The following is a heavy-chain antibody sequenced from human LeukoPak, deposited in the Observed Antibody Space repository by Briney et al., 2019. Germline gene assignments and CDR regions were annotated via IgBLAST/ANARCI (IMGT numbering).Heavy chain of an antibody. Sequence: ASVKVSCKPSGYTFTGYYLHWVRQAPGQGLEWMGRINPSTGGTNYAQNFQGRVTMTRDTSISTAYMELSRLRSDDTAVYYCARGWGTHYMDVWGKGTTVTVSS. CDR1: GYTFTGYY. D-gene: IGHD2-8*02. CDR2: INPSTGGT. J-gene: IGHJ6*03. CDR3: ARGWGTHYMDV. V-gene: IGHV1-2*06.